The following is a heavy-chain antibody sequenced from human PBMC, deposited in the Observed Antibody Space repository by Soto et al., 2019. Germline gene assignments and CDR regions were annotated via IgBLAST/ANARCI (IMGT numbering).Heavy chain of an antibody. Sequence: LRLSCAASGFTFSSYEMNWVRQAPGKGLEWVSYISSSGSTIYYADSVKGRFTISRDNAKNSLYLQMNSLRAGDTAVYYCARDHKGGYYYYGMDVWGQGTTVTVSS. CDR3: ARDHKGGYYYYGMDV. V-gene: IGHV3-48*03. CDR1: GFTFSSYE. CDR2: ISSSGSTI. J-gene: IGHJ6*02.